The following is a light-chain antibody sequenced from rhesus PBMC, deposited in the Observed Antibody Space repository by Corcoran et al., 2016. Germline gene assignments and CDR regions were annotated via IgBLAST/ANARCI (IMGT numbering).Light chain of an antibody. V-gene: IGKV1-74*01. J-gene: IGKJ1*01. CDR1: ENVNNC. Sequence: DIQMTQSPSSLSASVGDRVTITCRTSENVNNCLHWYHQKPGKANKLLIYKASTLQSGVPSRFSGSGSGTDFTLTISSLQPEDVASYYCHHSYGAPRKFGQGTKVEIK. CDR3: HHSYGAPRK. CDR2: KAS.